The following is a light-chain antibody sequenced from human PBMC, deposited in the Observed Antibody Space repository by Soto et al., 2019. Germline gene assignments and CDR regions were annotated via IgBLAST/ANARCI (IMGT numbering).Light chain of an antibody. CDR3: TSYTSSSPYV. CDR2: EVS. CDR1: SSDVGGYNY. V-gene: IGLV2-14*03. J-gene: IGLJ1*01. Sequence: QSALTQPASVSGSPGQSITISCTGTSSDVGGYNYVSWYQQHPGKAPKLMIYEVSKRPSGVSNRFSGSKSGNTASLTISGLQAEDEADYYCTSYTSSSPYVFGTGTKATV.